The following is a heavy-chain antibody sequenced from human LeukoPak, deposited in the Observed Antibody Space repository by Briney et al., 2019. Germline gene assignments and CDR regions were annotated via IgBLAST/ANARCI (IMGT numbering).Heavy chain of an antibody. CDR1: GSPFITYT. CDR2: ISSSSSYI. D-gene: IGHD6-13*01. J-gene: IGHJ4*02. Sequence: GGSLNLSWQASGSPFITYTMNWVRQPPGKGLKWVSSISSSSSYIYYADPVKGRFTISRDNAKNSLYLQMNSLRAEDTAVYYCARDSAAGTIDYWGQGTLVTVSS. V-gene: IGHV3-21*01. CDR3: ARDSAAGTIDY.